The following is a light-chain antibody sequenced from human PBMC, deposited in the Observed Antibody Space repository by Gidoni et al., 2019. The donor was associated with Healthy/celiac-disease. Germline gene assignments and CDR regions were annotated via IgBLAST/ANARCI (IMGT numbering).Light chain of an antibody. CDR3: QQSYSTLIT. CDR2: DAS. CDR1: HSISIY. J-gene: IGKJ3*01. Sequence: DIQLTQSPSSLSASVGDRVTITCLASHSISIYLNLYQQKPWKAPKLLLYDASSWQSGVPSRFICSGSVTDFTRTISRLQPEDFATYYCQQSYSTLITVGPGTKVDIK. V-gene: IGKV1-39*01.